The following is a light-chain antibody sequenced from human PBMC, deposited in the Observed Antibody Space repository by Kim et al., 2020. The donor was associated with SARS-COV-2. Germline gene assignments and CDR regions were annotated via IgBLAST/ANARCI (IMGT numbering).Light chain of an antibody. CDR3: SSYTSIKSSVL. J-gene: IGLJ2*01. Sequence: GISDRFSGSKSGNTASLIVSGLQTEDEADYYCSSYTSIKSSVLFGGGTKVTVL. V-gene: IGLV2-14*01.